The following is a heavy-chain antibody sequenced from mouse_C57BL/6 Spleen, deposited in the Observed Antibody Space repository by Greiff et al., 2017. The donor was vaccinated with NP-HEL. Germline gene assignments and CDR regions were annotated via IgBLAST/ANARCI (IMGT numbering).Heavy chain of an antibody. J-gene: IGHJ1*03. CDR2: ISDGGSYT. Sequence: EVMLVESGGGLVKPGGSLKLSCAASGFTFSSYAMSWVRQTPEKRLEWVATISDGGSYTYYPDNVKGRFPISRDNAKNNLYLQMSHLKSEDTAMYYCARDLYAYWYFDVWGTGTTVTVSS. CDR3: ARDLYAYWYFDV. V-gene: IGHV5-4*01. D-gene: IGHD2-3*01. CDR1: GFTFSSYA.